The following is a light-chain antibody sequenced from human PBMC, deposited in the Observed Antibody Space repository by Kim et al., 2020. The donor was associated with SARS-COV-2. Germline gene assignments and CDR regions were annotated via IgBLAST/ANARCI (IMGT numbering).Light chain of an antibody. CDR3: SSYTSSSTLGV. CDR2: DVS. CDR1: SSDVGGYNY. V-gene: IGLV2-14*03. J-gene: IGLJ2*01. Sequence: QSIHISCTRTSSDVGGYNYVSWYHQHPGKAPKLMIYDVSNRPSGVSNRFSGSKSGNTASLTISGLQAEDEADYYCSSYTSSSTLGVFGGGTQLTVL.